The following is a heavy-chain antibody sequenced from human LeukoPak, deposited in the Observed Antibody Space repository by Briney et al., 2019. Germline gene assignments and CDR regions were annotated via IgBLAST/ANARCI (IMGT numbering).Heavy chain of an antibody. D-gene: IGHD4-23*01. CDR2: IYYSGST. Sequence: PSETLSLTCTVSGGSISSYYWSWIRQPPGKGLEWIGYIYYSGSTNYNPSLKSRVTISLDTSKNQFSLKLSSVTAADTAVYYCARGDSTVTPKYFQYWGQGTLVTVSS. CDR3: ARGDSTVTPKYFQY. CDR1: GGSISSYY. J-gene: IGHJ1*01. V-gene: IGHV4-59*01.